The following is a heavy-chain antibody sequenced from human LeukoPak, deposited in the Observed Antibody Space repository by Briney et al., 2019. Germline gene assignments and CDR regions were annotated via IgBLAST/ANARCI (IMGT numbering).Heavy chain of an antibody. Sequence: SETLSLTCAVSGYSISCGYYWGWIRQPPGQGLEWIGSIYHSGSTYYNPSLKSRVTISVDTSKNQFSLKLSSVTAADTAVYYCARHPVPEIYFAWGQGTLVTVSS. D-gene: IGHD2/OR15-2a*01. V-gene: IGHV4-38-2*01. CDR3: ARHPVPEIYFA. J-gene: IGHJ4*02. CDR1: GYSISCGYY. CDR2: IYHSGST.